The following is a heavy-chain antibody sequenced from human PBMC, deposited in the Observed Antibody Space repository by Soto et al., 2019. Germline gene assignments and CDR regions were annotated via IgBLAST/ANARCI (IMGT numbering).Heavy chain of an antibody. D-gene: IGHD3-10*01. Sequence: SVKVSCKASGGTFSESVTSWVRQAPGQGLEWMGGIVPIFGKANLAEKFQDRVTITADESTSTAYMKLTSLRSEDTAVYYCARGRDGSNYYFDYWGQGTLVTVSS. CDR3: ARGRDGSNYYFDY. CDR2: IVPIFGKA. V-gene: IGHV1-69*13. J-gene: IGHJ4*02. CDR1: GGTFSESV.